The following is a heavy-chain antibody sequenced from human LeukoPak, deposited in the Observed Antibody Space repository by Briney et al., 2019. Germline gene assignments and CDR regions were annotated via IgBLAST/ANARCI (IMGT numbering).Heavy chain of an antibody. CDR2: INAGNGNT. J-gene: IGHJ4*02. Sequence: GASVKVSCKASGYTFTSYAMHWVRQAPGQRLEWMGWINAGNGNTKYSQKFQGRVTITRDTSASTAYMELSSLRSEDTAVYYCARCDYVWGSYRPYYFDYWGQGTLVTVSS. CDR1: GYTFTSYA. V-gene: IGHV1-3*01. CDR3: ARCDYVWGSYRPYYFDY. D-gene: IGHD3-16*02.